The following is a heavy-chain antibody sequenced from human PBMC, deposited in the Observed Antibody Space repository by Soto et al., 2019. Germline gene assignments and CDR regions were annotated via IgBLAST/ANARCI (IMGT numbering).Heavy chain of an antibody. CDR2: IYWDVDK. CDR3: AHTFRRRDTFGGGDTFGGVFVVFDY. J-gene: IGHJ4*02. D-gene: IGHD3-16*02. CDR1: GFSLSVNGVG. V-gene: IGHV2-5*02. Sequence: QVTLKESGPTLVKPTQTLTLTCTFSGFSLSVNGVGVAWIRQPPGKALEWLALIYWDVDKFYSPFLKSRLTVTKDSSKNQVVLIMTNVDPVDTATYYCAHTFRRRDTFGGGDTFGGVFVVFDYWGQGTLVTVSS.